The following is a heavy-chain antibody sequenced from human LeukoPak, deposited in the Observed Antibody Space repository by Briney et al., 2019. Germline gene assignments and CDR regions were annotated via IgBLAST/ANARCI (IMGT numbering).Heavy chain of an antibody. Sequence: PGGSLRLSCAASGLTFSSYNMNWVRQAPGKGLEWLSYISNNNSSNIYYAGSVMGRFTISRDNAKNSLYLQMNSLRAEDTAVYYCARDLGQYYDTSDNWFDPWGQGTLVTVSS. D-gene: IGHD3-22*01. CDR3: ARDLGQYYDTSDNWFDP. J-gene: IGHJ5*02. V-gene: IGHV3-48*01. CDR1: GLTFSSYN. CDR2: ISNNNSSNI.